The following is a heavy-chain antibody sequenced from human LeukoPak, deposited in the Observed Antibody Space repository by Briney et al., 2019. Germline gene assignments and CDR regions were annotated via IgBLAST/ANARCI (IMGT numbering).Heavy chain of an antibody. J-gene: IGHJ4*02. CDR3: ARDLRVEDFWSGIYLDY. V-gene: IGHV3-7*01. D-gene: IGHD3-3*01. Sequence: PGGSLRLSCAASGFTFSSYWMSWVRQAPGKGLELEANIKQDGSEKYYVDSVKGRFTISRDNAKNSLYLQMNSLRAEDTAVYYCARDLRVEDFWSGIYLDYWGQGTLVTVSS. CDR2: IKQDGSEK. CDR1: GFTFSSYW.